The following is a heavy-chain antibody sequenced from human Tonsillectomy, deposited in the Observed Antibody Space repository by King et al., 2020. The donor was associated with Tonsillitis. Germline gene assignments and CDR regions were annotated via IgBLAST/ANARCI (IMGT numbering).Heavy chain of an antibody. V-gene: IGHV3-48*01. CDR1: GFTFSSYS. D-gene: IGHD1-26*01. CDR2: ISSNSSTI. J-gene: IGHJ4*02. CDR3: ARGEWEVGRVSVLGY. Sequence: VQLVESGGGLVQPGGSLRLSCAASGFTFSSYSMNWVRQAPGKGLEWVSYISSNSSTIYYADSVEGRFTISRDNAKNTLYLQMNSLRAEDTAVYYCARGEWEVGRVSVLGYWGEGTPVTVSS.